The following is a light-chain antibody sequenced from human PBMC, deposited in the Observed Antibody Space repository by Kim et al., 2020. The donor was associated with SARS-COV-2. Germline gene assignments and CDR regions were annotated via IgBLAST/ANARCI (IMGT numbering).Light chain of an antibody. CDR3: QQYNTSGT. CDR1: RSIGSL. Sequence: SATVGDRVTMTCRASRSIGSLLAWYQQKPGQAPKLLIYDASSLERGVPSRFSGSGSGPEFTLTISSLQPDDFASYYCQQYNTSGTFGQGTKVDIK. V-gene: IGKV1-5*01. CDR2: DAS. J-gene: IGKJ1*01.